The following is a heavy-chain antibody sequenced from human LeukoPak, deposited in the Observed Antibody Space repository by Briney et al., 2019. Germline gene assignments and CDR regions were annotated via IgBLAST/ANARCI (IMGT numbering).Heavy chain of an antibody. Sequence: SETLSLTCTVSGGSISSYYWTWIRQPPGKGLEWIGYIYNTGGTNYNPSLNSRVIISIDTSKNQFSLRLSSVTAADTAIYFCARISGSYSLWGQGTLVTVSS. V-gene: IGHV4-59*01. J-gene: IGHJ4*02. CDR1: GGSISSYY. D-gene: IGHD1-26*01. CDR2: IYNTGGT. CDR3: ARISGSYSL.